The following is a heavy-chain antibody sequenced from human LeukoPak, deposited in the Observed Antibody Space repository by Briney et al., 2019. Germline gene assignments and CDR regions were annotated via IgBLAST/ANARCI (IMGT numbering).Heavy chain of an antibody. CDR3: AREAPGWYSSSWFDY. CDR1: GFTFSSYW. J-gene: IGHJ4*02. Sequence: PGGPLRLSCAASGFTFSSYWMSWVRQAPGKGLEGVANIKQDGSEKYYVDSVKGRFTISRDNAKNSLYLQMNSLRAEDTAVYYCAREAPGWYSSSWFDYWGQGTLVTVSS. CDR2: IKQDGSEK. V-gene: IGHV3-7*03. D-gene: IGHD6-13*01.